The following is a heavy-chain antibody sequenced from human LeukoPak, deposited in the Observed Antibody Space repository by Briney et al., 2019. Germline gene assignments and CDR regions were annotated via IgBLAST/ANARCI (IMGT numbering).Heavy chain of an antibody. CDR3: ARLDPTYYYDSSGYFDY. CDR1: GGSISSGDYY. V-gene: IGHV4-39*01. CDR2: IYYSGST. D-gene: IGHD3-22*01. Sequence: SQTLSLTCTVSGGSISSGDYYWGWIRQPPGKGLEWIGSIYYSGSTYYNPSLRSRVTISVDTSKNQFSLKLSSVTAADTAVYYCARLDPTYYYDSSGYFDYWGQGTLVTVSS. J-gene: IGHJ4*02.